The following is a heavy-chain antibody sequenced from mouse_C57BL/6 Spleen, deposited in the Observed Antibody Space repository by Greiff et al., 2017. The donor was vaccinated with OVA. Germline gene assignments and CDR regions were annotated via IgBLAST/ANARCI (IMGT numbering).Heavy chain of an antibody. V-gene: IGHV1-72*01. CDR1: GYTFTSYW. D-gene: IGHD2-2*01. CDR3: ARADYYGYDVGFAY. CDR2: IDPNSGGT. J-gene: IGHJ3*01. Sequence: QVQLQQSGAELVKPGASVKLSCKASGYTFTSYWMHWVKQRPGRGLEWIGRIDPNSGGTKYNEKFKSKATLTVDTSSSTAYMQLSSLTTEDSAVYYGARADYYGYDVGFAYWGQGTLVTVSA.